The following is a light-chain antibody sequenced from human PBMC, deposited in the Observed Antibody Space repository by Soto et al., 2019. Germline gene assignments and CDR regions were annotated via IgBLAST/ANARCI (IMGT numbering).Light chain of an antibody. CDR3: QQYGSSPYT. Sequence: EIVLTQSPGTLSLSPGERVTLSCRASQSVRSSYLAWYQQKPGQAPRLLIYGASSRATGIPDRFSGSGSGTDFTLTISRLEPEDFVVYCCQQYGSSPYTFGQGTKLEI. CDR1: QSVRSSY. J-gene: IGKJ2*01. CDR2: GAS. V-gene: IGKV3-20*01.